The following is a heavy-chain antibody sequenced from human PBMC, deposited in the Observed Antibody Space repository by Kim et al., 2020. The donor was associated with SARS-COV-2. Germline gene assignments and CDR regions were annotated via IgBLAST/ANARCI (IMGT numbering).Heavy chain of an antibody. V-gene: IGHV1-2*02. CDR1: GYIFTDYY. CDR2: INPDSGDT. CDR3: ARVWHSGSYPPLDAFNI. Sequence: ASVKVSCAASGYIFTDYYMHWVRQAPGQGLEWMGWINPDSGDTDYAQKCQGRVTMTRDTSISAAYMDLSRLRSDDTAIYYCARVWHSGSYPPLDAFNIWGQGTMVPVSS. D-gene: IGHD1-26*01. J-gene: IGHJ3*02.